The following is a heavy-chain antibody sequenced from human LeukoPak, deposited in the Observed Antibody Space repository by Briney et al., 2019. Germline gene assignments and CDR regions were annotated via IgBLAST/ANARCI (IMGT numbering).Heavy chain of an antibody. V-gene: IGHV3-48*02. Sequence: PGGSLRLSCAASRFSFSSYSMNWVRQAPGKGLEWISDIGASSATIYYAHSVQGRFTISRDKAKNSLYLQMDHLRDEDTAVYYCAKGFGVGYFYYMDVWGNGATVIVSS. CDR2: IGASSATI. D-gene: IGHD3-3*01. J-gene: IGHJ6*03. CDR1: RFSFSSYS. CDR3: AKGFGVGYFYYMDV.